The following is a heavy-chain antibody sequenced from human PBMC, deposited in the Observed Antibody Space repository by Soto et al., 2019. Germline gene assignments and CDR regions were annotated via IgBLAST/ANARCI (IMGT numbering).Heavy chain of an antibody. J-gene: IGHJ4*02. CDR1: GFTFSSYG. CDR2: ISGSGGST. V-gene: IGHV3-23*01. D-gene: IGHD1-26*01. Sequence: GGSRRRSCAASGFTFSSYGMSWVRQAPGKGLEWVSAISGSGGSTYYADSVKGRFTISRDNSKNTLYLQMNSLRAEDTAVYYCAKPSKRSSAPFDYWGQGTLVTVSS. CDR3: AKPSKRSSAPFDY.